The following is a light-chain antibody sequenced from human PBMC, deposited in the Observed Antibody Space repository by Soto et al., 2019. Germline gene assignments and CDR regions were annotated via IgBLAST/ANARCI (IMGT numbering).Light chain of an antibody. Sequence: QSALPQPASVSGSPGQSITICCTGTSSDVGGYNYVSWYQQHPGKAPKLMIYDVSNRPSGVSNRFSGSKSGNTASLTISGLQAEDEADYYCSSYTSSSTYVFGTGTKVTVL. J-gene: IGLJ1*01. CDR2: DVS. CDR1: SSDVGGYNY. V-gene: IGLV2-14*01. CDR3: SSYTSSSTYV.